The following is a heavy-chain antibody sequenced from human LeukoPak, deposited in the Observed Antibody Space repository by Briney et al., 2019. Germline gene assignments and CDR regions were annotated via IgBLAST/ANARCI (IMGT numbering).Heavy chain of an antibody. J-gene: IGHJ4*02. Sequence: GGSLRLSGAASGFTFSSYWVNWVRQAPGKGLVWVSRIASDGSSTTYADSVKGRFSISRDNAKNTLYLQMNSLRVEDTAVYYCARGRPHGNDYWGQGTLVTVSS. D-gene: IGHD4-23*01. CDR1: GFTFSSYW. V-gene: IGHV3-74*01. CDR2: IASDGSST. CDR3: ARGRPHGNDY.